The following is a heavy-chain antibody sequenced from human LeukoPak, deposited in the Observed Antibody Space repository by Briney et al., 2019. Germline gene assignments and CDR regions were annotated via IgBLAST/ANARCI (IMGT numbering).Heavy chain of an antibody. V-gene: IGHV3-74*01. CDR1: GFTFSSYW. CDR3: AKGQSEENPDDAFDI. Sequence: GGSLRLSCAASGFTFSSYWMHWVRQVPGKGLVWVSRINSDGTTSYADSVKGRFTISRNNAKNTLYLQMNSLRAEDTAVYYCAKGQSEENPDDAFDIWGQGTMVTVSS. D-gene: IGHD5-24*01. J-gene: IGHJ3*02. CDR2: INSDGTT.